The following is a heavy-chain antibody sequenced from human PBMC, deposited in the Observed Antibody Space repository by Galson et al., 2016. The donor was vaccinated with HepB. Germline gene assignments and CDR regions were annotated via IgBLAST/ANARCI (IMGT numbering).Heavy chain of an antibody. J-gene: IGHJ4*02. CDR3: ARAGVRFLAWLSNEFDY. V-gene: IGHV4-34*01. CDR2: TDYSGNT. Sequence: ETLSLTCAVSGGSFSGYYWAWIRQTPGGGLEWIGETDYSGNTDYNPSLKSRISISIDTSKNQFSLKMDSVTAADSGAYYCARAGVRFLAWLSNEFDYWGQGIVVSVST. D-gene: IGHD3-3*01. CDR1: GGSFSGYY.